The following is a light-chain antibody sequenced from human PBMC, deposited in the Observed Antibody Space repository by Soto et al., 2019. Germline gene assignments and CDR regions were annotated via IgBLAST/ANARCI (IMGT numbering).Light chain of an antibody. CDR1: QSVSGY. CDR3: QQRDSGPPYN. V-gene: IGKV3-11*01. Sequence: EVLLTQSPVTLSLSPGERATLSCRASQSVSGYLSWYQQKPGHAPRLLIFDATNRATGVPARFSGSGSGTDLTLTISSLEPEDFAVYYCQQRDSGPPYNFGQGTRLDIK. J-gene: IGKJ2*01. CDR2: DAT.